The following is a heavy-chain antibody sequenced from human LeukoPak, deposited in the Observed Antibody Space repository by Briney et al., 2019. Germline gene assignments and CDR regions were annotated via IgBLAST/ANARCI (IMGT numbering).Heavy chain of an antibody. CDR1: GYTFTSYG. Sequence: ASVKVSCKASGYTFTSYGISWVRQAPGQGLEWMGWINPNSGGTNYAQKFQGRVTMTRDTSISTAYMELSRLRSDDTAVYYCARGLTVLRFLEWLVFGYWGQGTLVTVSS. CDR2: INPNSGGT. V-gene: IGHV1-2*02. J-gene: IGHJ4*02. D-gene: IGHD3-3*01. CDR3: ARGLTVLRFLEWLVFGY.